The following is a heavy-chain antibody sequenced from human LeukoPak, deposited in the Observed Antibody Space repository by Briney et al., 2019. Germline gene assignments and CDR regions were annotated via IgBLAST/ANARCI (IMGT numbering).Heavy chain of an antibody. D-gene: IGHD4-17*01. J-gene: IGHJ4*02. V-gene: IGHV3-53*01. CDR1: GFTVSSNY. Sequence: GGSLRLSCAASGFTVSSNYMSWVRQAPGKGLEWVSVIYSGGSTYYADSVKGRFTISRDNSKNTLYLQMNSLRAEDTAVYYCAREYYGDYGFKLFDYWGQGTLVTVSS. CDR3: AREYYGDYGFKLFDY. CDR2: IYSGGST.